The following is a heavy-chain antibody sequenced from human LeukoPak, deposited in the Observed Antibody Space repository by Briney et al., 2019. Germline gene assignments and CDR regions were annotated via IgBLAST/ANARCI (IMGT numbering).Heavy chain of an antibody. Sequence: GESLQISCKGSGYSFATKWIAWVRQMPGKGLEWMGIIWPSDSTAIYSPSLQGQISVSVDKSINTAYLQWSGLKASDTAIYYCATHSVTTGYFGMDVWGQGTSIIVSS. J-gene: IGHJ6*02. CDR1: GYSFATKW. V-gene: IGHV5-51*01. D-gene: IGHD4-17*01. CDR3: ATHSVTTGYFGMDV. CDR2: IWPSDSTA.